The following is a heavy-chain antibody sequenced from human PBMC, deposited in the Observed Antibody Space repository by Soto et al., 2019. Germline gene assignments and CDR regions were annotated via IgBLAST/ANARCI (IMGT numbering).Heavy chain of an antibody. J-gene: IGHJ4*02. CDR1: GYSFTSYW. V-gene: IGHV5-51*01. CDR3: ARHLSIAAAGTEGYFDY. CDR2: SYPGDSDT. Sequence: EVQLVQSGAEVKKPGESLKISCKGSGYSFTSYWIGWVRQMPGKGLEWMGISYPGDSDTRYSPSFQGQVTISADKSISTAYLQWSSLKASDTAMYYCARHLSIAAAGTEGYFDYWGQGTLVTVSS. D-gene: IGHD6-13*01.